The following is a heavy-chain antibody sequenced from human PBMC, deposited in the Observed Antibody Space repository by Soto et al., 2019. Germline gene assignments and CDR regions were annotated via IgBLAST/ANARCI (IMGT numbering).Heavy chain of an antibody. CDR2: ISGSGGST. J-gene: IGHJ4*02. CDR1: GFTFSSYA. V-gene: IGHV3-23*01. CDR3: AKDEGETDYYGSGRRSTNFDY. Sequence: EVQLLESGGGLVQPGGSLRLSCAASGFTFSSYAMSWVRQAPGKGLEWVSAISGSGGSTYYADSVKGRFTISRDNSKNSLYLQMNSLRAEDTAVYYCAKDEGETDYYGSGRRSTNFDYWGQGTLVTVSS. D-gene: IGHD3-10*01.